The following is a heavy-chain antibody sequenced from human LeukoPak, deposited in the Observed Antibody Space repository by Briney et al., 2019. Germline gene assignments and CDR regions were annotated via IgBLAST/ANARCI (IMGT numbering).Heavy chain of an antibody. CDR2: IKQDGSEK. J-gene: IGHJ4*02. Sequence: PGGSLRLSCAASGFTFSSYWMSWVRQAPGKGLEGVANIKQDGSEKYYVDSVKGPFTISRDNANNSLYLQMNSLRAEDTAVYYCARDLGPWYDFWSGYFGYWGQGTLVTVSS. V-gene: IGHV3-7*01. CDR3: ARDLGPWYDFWSGYFGY. CDR1: GFTFSSYW. D-gene: IGHD3-3*01.